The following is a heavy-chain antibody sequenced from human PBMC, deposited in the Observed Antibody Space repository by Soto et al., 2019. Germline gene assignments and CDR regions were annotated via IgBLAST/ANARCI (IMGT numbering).Heavy chain of an antibody. D-gene: IGHD3-16*01. CDR2: INPGDSDT. CDR3: ARFGGEYYYAMDV. V-gene: IGHV5-51*01. CDR1: GYTLTGYW. J-gene: IGHJ6*02. Sequence: GESLKISCKGSGYTLTGYWIDWVRQMPGKGLEWMGIINPGDSDTRYSPSFQGQVTISVDKSIGHAYLGWSSLKASDTAIYYCARFGGEYYYAMDVWGQGTRVTVSS.